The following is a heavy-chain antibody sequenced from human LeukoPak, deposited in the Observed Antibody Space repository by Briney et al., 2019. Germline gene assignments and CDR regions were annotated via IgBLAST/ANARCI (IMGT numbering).Heavy chain of an antibody. D-gene: IGHD6-19*01. CDR2: IIPIFGTA. V-gene: IGHV1-69*05. J-gene: IGHJ4*02. Sequence: GASVKVSCKASGGTFSSYAISWVRQAPGQGLEWMGRIIPIFGTANYAQKFQGRVTITTDESTSTAYMELSSLRSEDTAVYYCARGPIAVAGTDYFDYWGQGTLVTVSS. CDR1: GGTFSSYA. CDR3: ARGPIAVAGTDYFDY.